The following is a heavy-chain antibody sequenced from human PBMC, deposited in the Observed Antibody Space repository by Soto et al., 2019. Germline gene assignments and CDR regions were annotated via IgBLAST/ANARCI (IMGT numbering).Heavy chain of an antibody. J-gene: IGHJ6*02. CDR2: IRSKANNYAT. V-gene: IGHV3-73*02. Sequence: EVQLVESGGGVVQPGGSLKLCCAASGFTFSGSAVHWVRQASGKGLEWVGRIRSKANNYATAYATSVQGRFTICRADLKNTAYLQMNSMTTEDTAVYYCTNPQVYYGMDVWGQGTTVTVSS. CDR3: TNPQVYYGMDV. CDR1: GFTFSGSA.